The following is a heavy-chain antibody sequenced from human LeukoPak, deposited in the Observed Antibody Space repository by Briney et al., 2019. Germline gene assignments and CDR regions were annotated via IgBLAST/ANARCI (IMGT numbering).Heavy chain of an antibody. D-gene: IGHD1-26*01. CDR3: AGDLGSGSFRRDAFDI. CDR1: GGSFSGYY. Sequence: SETLSLTCAVYGGSFSGYYWSWIRQPPGKGLEWIGEINHSGSTNYNPSLKSRVTISVDTSKNQFSLKLSSVTAADTAVYYCAGDLGSGSFRRDAFDIWGQGTMVTVSS. CDR2: INHSGST. V-gene: IGHV4-34*01. J-gene: IGHJ3*02.